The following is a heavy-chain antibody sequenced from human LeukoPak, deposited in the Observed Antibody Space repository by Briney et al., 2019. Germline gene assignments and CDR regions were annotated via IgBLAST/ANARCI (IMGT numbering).Heavy chain of an antibody. CDR3: AKDLLRWSFDY. V-gene: IGHV3-30*04. D-gene: IGHD4-23*01. CDR1: GFNFSNYA. Sequence: GRSLRLSCAASGFNFSNYAMHWVRQAPGKGLEWVAVISYEGNHKYYADSVKGRFTISRDNSKNTLYLQMNSLRADDTAVYYCAKDLLRWSFDYWGQGTLVTVSS. J-gene: IGHJ4*02. CDR2: ISYEGNHK.